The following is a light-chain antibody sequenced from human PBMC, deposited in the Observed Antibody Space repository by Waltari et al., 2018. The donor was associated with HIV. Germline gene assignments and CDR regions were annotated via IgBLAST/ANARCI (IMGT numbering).Light chain of an antibody. CDR3: ATWDDSLNGWV. CDR2: SND. J-gene: IGLJ3*02. CDR1: SSNIRSNT. Sequence: QSVLTQPPSASGLPGQVVTSPCPGNSSNIRSNTVSWYHQVPATTPKDLIYSNDDRRSAVPDRFSGAKSGSTASLAISWLQSEDEADYYCATWDDSLNGWVFGGGTKVTVL. V-gene: IGLV1-44*01.